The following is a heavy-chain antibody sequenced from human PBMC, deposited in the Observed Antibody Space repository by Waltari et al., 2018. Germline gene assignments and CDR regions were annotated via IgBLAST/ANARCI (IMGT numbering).Heavy chain of an antibody. CDR2: IYYSGST. CDR3: ASTRDIVATTPV. CDR1: GGSISSSSYY. J-gene: IGHJ4*02. Sequence: LQLQGSGPGLVKPSETLSLTCTVSGGSISSSSYYWGWLRQPPGKGLEWIGSIYYSGSTYYNPSLKSRVTISVDTSKNQFSLKLSSVTAADTAVYYCASTRDIVATTPVWGQGTLVTVSS. V-gene: IGHV4-39*07. D-gene: IGHD5-12*01.